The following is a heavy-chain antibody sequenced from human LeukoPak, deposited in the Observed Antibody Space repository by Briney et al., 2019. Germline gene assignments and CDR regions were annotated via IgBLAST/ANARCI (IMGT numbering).Heavy chain of an antibody. CDR1: GFTFSSYS. Sequence: GGSLRLSCAASGFTFSSYSMIWFGQAPGKGLEGVSSISGSGGRIDYADSVKGRFTISRDNSKNTLSLQMNSLTAEDTAVYYCAKNPRLEGWIYFDSWGQGILVTVSS. CDR3: AKNPRLEGWIYFDS. V-gene: IGHV3-23*01. D-gene: IGHD1-1*01. J-gene: IGHJ4*02. CDR2: ISGSGGRI.